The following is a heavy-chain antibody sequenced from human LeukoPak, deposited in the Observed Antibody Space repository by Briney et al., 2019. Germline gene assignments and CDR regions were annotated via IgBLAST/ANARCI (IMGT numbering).Heavy chain of an antibody. J-gene: IGHJ4*02. CDR3: AKERQTGDYFTSDY. CDR1: GFTFSSYA. CDR2: INGRGIT. D-gene: IGHD4-17*01. Sequence: GGSLRLSCAASGFTFSSYAMSWVRQAPGEGLEWLSAINGRGITYYAGSVKGRFTISRDNSENTLYLQMNSLTVDDTAVYFCAKERQTGDYFTSDYWGQGTLVTVSS. V-gene: IGHV3-23*01.